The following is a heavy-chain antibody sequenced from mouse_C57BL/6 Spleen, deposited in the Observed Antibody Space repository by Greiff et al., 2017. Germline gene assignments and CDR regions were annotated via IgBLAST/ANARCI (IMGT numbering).Heavy chain of an antibody. CDR3: ARSPPDGSSYVGFAD. V-gene: IGHV1-55*01. CDR2: IYPGSGST. Sequence: QVQLQQPGAELVKPGASVKMSCKASGYTFTSYWITWVKQRPGQGLAWIGDIYPGSGSTNYNEKFTSKATLTVDTSSSTAYMQLSSLTSEDSAVYYCARSPPDGSSYVGFADWGQGTLVTVAA. CDR1: GYTFTSYW. D-gene: IGHD1-1*01. J-gene: IGHJ3*01.